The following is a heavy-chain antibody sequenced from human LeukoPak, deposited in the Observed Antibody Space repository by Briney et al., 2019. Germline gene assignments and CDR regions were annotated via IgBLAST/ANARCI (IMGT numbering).Heavy chain of an antibody. CDR1: GFSFKDTG. Sequence: GGSLRLSCAASGFSFKDTGMHWVRQAPGKGLEWVAVISYDGSNKYYADSVKGRFTISRDNSRNTLYLQMNSLRAEDTAVYYCARDECSTTSCYPSPKLRYWGQGTLVTVSS. CDR3: ARDECSTTSCYPSPKLRY. CDR2: ISYDGSNK. V-gene: IGHV3-30*19. J-gene: IGHJ4*02. D-gene: IGHD2-2*01.